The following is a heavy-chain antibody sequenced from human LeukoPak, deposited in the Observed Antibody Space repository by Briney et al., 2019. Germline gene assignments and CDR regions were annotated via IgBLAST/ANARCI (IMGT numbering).Heavy chain of an antibody. Sequence: SETLSLTCAVYGGSFSGYYWSWIRQPPGKGLEWIGEINHSGSTNYNPSLKSRATISVDTSKNQFSLKLSSVTAADTAVYYCARAQWELLRDPYYFDYWGQGTLVTVSS. D-gene: IGHD1-26*01. J-gene: IGHJ4*02. CDR1: GGSFSGYY. CDR3: ARAQWELLRDPYYFDY. CDR2: INHSGST. V-gene: IGHV4-34*01.